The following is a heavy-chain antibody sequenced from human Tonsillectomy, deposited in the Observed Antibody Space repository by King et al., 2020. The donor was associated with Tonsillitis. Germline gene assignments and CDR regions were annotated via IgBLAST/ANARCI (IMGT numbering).Heavy chain of an antibody. V-gene: IGHV1-2*02. CDR2: INPNSGGT. Sequence: QVQLVQSGAEVKKPGASVKVSCKASGYTFTAYYLHWVRQAPGQGLEWMGWINPNSGGTQYAQRFQGRVTMSRDTSISTAYMELSRLISDDTAVYFCTISGPNWGQGTLVTVSS. J-gene: IGHJ4*02. CDR1: GYTFTAYY. D-gene: IGHD2/OR15-2a*01. CDR3: TISGPN.